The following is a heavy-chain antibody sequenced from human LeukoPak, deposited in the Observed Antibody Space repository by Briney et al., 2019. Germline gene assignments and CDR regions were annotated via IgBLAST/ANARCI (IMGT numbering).Heavy chain of an antibody. V-gene: IGHV1-69*05. J-gene: IGHJ4*02. CDR1: GGTFSSYA. CDR3: ASSAAAGLFDY. Sequence: GASVKVSCKASGGTFSSYAISWVRQAPGQGLEWMGGIIPIFGTANYAQKFQGRVTITTDESTSTAYMELSSLRSEDTAVYYCASSAAAGLFDYWGQGTLVTVSS. CDR2: IIPIFGTA. D-gene: IGHD6-13*01.